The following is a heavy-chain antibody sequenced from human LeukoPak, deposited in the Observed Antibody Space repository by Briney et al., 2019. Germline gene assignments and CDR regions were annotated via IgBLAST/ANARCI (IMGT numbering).Heavy chain of an antibody. D-gene: IGHD3-10*01. CDR1: GYTFTNYD. CDR2: MNPDIGNT. J-gene: IGHJ4*02. Sequence: ASVKVSCKASGYTFTNYDINWVRQATGQGLEWMGWMNPDIGNTAYVQKFQGRVTMTRNTSISTAYMELSSLRSEDTAVYYCARSLSLVRGVIHYFDNWGQGTLVTVSS. V-gene: IGHV1-8*01. CDR3: ARSLSLVRGVIHYFDN.